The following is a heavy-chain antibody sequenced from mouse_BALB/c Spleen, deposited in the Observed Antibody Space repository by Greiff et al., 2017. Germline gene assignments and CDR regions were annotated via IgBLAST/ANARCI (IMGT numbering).Heavy chain of an antibody. J-gene: IGHJ2*01. CDR2: IDPETGGT. CDR3: TSGSSPYYFDD. CDR1: GYTFTDYE. Sequence: VQLQQSGAELVRPGASVTLSCKASGYTFTDYEMHWVKQTPVHGLEWIGAIDPETGGTAYNQKFKGKATLTADKSSSTAYMELRSLTSEDSAVYYCTSGSSPYYFDDWGQGTTLTVSS. D-gene: IGHD1-1*01. V-gene: IGHV1-15*01.